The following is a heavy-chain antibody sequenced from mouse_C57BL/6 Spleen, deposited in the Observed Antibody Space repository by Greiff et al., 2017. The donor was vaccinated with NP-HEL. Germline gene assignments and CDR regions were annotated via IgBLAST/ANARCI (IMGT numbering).Heavy chain of an antibody. J-gene: IGHJ2*01. V-gene: IGHV1-82*01. CDR2: IYPVDGDT. CDR1: GYAFRSSW. Sequence: QVHVKQPGPELVKPGASVKISCKASGYAFRSSWLNWVKQRPGKGLEWIGRIYPVDGDTNYIGKFKGKAPLTAAQSSSPAYMQLSSLTSEDSAVDFCSRSGLEDYVDYWGQGTTLTVSS. D-gene: IGHD2-13*01. CDR3: SRSGLEDYVDY.